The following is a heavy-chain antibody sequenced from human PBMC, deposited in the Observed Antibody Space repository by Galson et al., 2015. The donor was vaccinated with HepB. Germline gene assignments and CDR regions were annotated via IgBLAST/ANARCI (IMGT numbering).Heavy chain of an antibody. D-gene: IGHD2-15*01. CDR1: GYTFTTNG. V-gene: IGHV1-46*01. CDR3: ARETPDTYYSDY. J-gene: IGHJ4*02. Sequence: SVKVSCKASGYTFTTNGISWVRQAPGQGLEWMGKIFAGGGSTRYAERFQGRVTLTRDSSTSTIYMEVSSLRSDDTAVYYCARETPDTYYSDYWGQGTLVTVSS. CDR2: IFAGGGST.